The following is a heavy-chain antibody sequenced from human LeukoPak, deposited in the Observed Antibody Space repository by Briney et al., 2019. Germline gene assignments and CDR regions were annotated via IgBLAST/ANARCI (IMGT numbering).Heavy chain of an antibody. V-gene: IGHV5-51*01. CDR3: ARPLILVSGYSSSWYDKDAFDI. J-gene: IGHJ3*02. CDR2: IYPGDSDT. D-gene: IGHD6-13*01. Sequence: GESLKISCKGSGYSFTSYWIGWVRQMPGKGLEWMGIIYPGDSDTRYSPSFQGQVTISADKSISTAYLQWSSLKASDTAMYYCARPLILVSGYSSSWYDKDAFDIWGQGTMVTVSS. CDR1: GYSFTSYW.